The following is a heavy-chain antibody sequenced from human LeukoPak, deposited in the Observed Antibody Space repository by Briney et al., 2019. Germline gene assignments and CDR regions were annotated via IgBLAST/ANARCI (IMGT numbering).Heavy chain of an antibody. D-gene: IGHD5-18*01. J-gene: IGHJ3*02. CDR1: GGSISSFY. CDR3: ARGYSYGPGDVFDI. CDR2: IYTSGST. Sequence: SETLSLTCTVSGGSISSFYWSWIRQPAGKGLEWIGRIYTSGSTNYNPSLKSRVTMSVDTSKNLFSLKLNSVTAADTAVYYCARGYSYGPGDVFDIWGQGTMVTVSS. V-gene: IGHV4-4*07.